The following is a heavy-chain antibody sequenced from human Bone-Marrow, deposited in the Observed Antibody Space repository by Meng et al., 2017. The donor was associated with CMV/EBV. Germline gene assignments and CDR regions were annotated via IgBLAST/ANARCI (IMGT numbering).Heavy chain of an antibody. CDR2: INPNSGGT. CDR1: GYTFTGYY. V-gene: IGHV1-2*02. J-gene: IGHJ4*02. CDR3: ARARSGSYYPQVYYFDY. D-gene: IGHD3-10*01. Sequence: ASVKVSCKASGYTFTGYYMHWVRQAPGQGLEWMGWINPNSGGTNYAQKFQGRVTMTRDTSISTAYMELSRLRSDDTAVYYCARARSGSYYPQVYYFDYWGQGNLLTVSS.